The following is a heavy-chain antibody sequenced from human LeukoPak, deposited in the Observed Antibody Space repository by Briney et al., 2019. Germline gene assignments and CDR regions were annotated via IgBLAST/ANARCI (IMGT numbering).Heavy chain of an antibody. CDR3: ARLYDSSGYYFDY. V-gene: IGHV4-34*01. D-gene: IGHD3-22*01. J-gene: IGHJ4*02. CDR1: GGSFSGYY. CDR2: INHSGST. Sequence: SETLSLTCAVYGGSFSGYYWSWIRQPPGKGLEWIGEINHSGSTNYNPSLRSRVTISVDTSKNQFSLKLSSVTAADTAVYYCARLYDSSGYYFDYWGQGTLVTVSS.